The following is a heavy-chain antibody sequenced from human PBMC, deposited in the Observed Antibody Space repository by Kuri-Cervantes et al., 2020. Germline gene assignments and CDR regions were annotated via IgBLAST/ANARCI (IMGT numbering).Heavy chain of an antibody. Sequence: GESLKISCAASGFTFSSYGMHWVRQAPGKGLEWVSSISSSSSYIYYADSVKGRFTISRDNAKNSLYLQMNSLRAEDTAVYYCARDDLDYGDFLDYWGQGTLVTVSS. V-gene: IGHV3-21*01. CDR1: GFTFSSYG. J-gene: IGHJ4*02. CDR3: ARDDLDYGDFLDY. D-gene: IGHD4-17*01. CDR2: ISSSSSYI.